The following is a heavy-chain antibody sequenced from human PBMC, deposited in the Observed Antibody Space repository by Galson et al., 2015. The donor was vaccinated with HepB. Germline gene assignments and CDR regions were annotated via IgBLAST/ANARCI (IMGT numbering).Heavy chain of an antibody. CDR1: GFTFSSYS. V-gene: IGHV3-48*01. D-gene: IGHD5-12*01. J-gene: IGHJ4*02. CDR2: ISSSSSTV. Sequence: SLRLSCAASGFTFSSYSMNWVRKAPGKGLEWVSYISSSSSTVYYADSVKGRFTISRDNAKNSLYLQMNGLRAEDTAVYYCARDPDSGYDYRKDYFDNWGQGTLVTVSS. CDR3: ARDPDSGYDYRKDYFDN.